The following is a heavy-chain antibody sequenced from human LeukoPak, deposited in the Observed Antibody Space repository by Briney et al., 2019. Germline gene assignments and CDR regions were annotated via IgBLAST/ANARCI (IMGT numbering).Heavy chain of an antibody. V-gene: IGHV5-10-1*01. D-gene: IGHD1-1*01. CDR3: ARQPEGTWFDP. J-gene: IGHJ5*02. CDR1: GYSFTSNW. Sequence: GESLKISCKGSGYSFTSNWISWVRQMPGKGLEWMGRIDPSDSYTNYSPSFQGHVTISADKSISTAYLQWSGLKASDTAMYYCARQPEGTWFDPWGQGTLVTVSS. CDR2: IDPSDSYT.